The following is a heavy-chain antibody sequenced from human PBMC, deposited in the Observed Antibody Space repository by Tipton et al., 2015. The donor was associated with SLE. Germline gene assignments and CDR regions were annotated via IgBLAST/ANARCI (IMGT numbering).Heavy chain of an antibody. Sequence: TLSLTCAVYGGSFSGYYWSWIRQPPGKGLEWIGEINHSGSTNYNPSLKSRVTISVDTSKNRFSLKLSSVTAADTAVYYCAREPRSGYHDYWGQGTLVIVSS. D-gene: IGHD3-3*01. J-gene: IGHJ4*02. CDR3: AREPRSGYHDY. V-gene: IGHV4-34*01. CDR1: GGSFSGYY. CDR2: INHSGST.